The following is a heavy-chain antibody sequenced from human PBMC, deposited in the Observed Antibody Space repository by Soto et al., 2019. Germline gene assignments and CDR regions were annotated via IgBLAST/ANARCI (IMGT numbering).Heavy chain of an antibody. D-gene: IGHD3-22*01. CDR1: GFTFSSYG. V-gene: IGHV3-30*18. J-gene: IGHJ6*02. CDR3: AKDTYYYDSSGYSFGGMDV. Sequence: PGGSLRLSCAASGFTFSSYGMHWVRQAPGKGLEWVAVISYDGSNKYYADSVKGRFTISRDNSKNTLYLQMNSLRAEDTVVYYCAKDTYYYDSSGYSFGGMDVWGQGTTVTVSS. CDR2: ISYDGSNK.